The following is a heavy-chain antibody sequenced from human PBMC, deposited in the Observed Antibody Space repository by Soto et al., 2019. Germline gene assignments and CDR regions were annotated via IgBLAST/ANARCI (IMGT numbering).Heavy chain of an antibody. CDR1: GFTFGNYA. J-gene: IGHJ4*02. Sequence: GGSLILSCAASGFTFGNYAMSWVRQAAGKGLEWVSGISGSGGSTYYAASVKGRFTISRDNSKNTLYVQMNSLRAEDTAVYYCAKEGDTTMAPFDFWGQGTLVTVSS. D-gene: IGHD5-18*01. CDR2: ISGSGGST. V-gene: IGHV3-23*01. CDR3: AKEGDTTMAPFDF.